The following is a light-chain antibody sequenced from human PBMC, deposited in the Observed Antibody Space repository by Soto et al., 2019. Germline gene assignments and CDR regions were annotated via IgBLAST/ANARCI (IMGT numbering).Light chain of an antibody. CDR3: QQYGSSPT. V-gene: IGKV3-20*01. CDR2: GTS. J-gene: IGKJ4*01. Sequence: EIVLTQSPGTLSLSPGERATLSCRASQSVSSSFLASYQQKPGQAPRLLIDGTSSRATGIPDRFSGSGSGTDFTLTISGLEPEDFAVYSCQQYGSSPTFVGGTKVDIK. CDR1: QSVSSSF.